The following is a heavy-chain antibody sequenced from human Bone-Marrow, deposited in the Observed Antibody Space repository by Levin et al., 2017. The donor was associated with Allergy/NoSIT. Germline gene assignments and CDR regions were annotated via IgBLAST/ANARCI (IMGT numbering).Heavy chain of an antibody. CDR1: GYIFTTYW. CDR3: ERGNWIDGRSYSGVDV. Sequence: GESLKISCKGSGYIFTTYWIAWVRLMPGKGLEWMGTIFPSDSSARYSPSFQGQVTLSADKSTNTAYLQWGRLKASDTAMYYCERGNWIDGRSYSGVDVWGQGTRVTVAS. D-gene: IGHD2-21*01. CDR2: IFPSDSSA. V-gene: IGHV5-51*01. J-gene: IGHJ6*02.